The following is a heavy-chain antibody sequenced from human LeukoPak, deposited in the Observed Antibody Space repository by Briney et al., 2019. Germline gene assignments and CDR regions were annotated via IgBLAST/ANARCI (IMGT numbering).Heavy chain of an antibody. CDR1: GYSFNTYW. J-gene: IGHJ4*02. V-gene: IGHV5-51*01. CDR2: IYAGDSDT. D-gene: IGHD2-2*01. Sequence: GESLKISCKGSGYSFNTYWIGLVRQMPGKGLEGMGIIYAGDSDTKYSPSFQRQLTMSVDKSINPAYLQWISVRASDTAMYFCARRQGCSSTACPPDYWGQGTLVTVSS. CDR3: ARRQGCSSTACPPDY.